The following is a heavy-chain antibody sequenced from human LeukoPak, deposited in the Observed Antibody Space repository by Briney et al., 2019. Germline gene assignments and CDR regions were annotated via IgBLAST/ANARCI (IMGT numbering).Heavy chain of an antibody. Sequence: PGGSLRLSCAGSGFTFSSYEMNWVRQAPGKGLEWVSYISSSGSTRYYADSVKGRFTVSRDNAKNSLYLQMNSQRAEDTAVYYCAREGGWVLWFGELWDWGQGTLVTVSS. CDR2: ISSSGSTR. CDR3: AREGGWVLWFGELWD. D-gene: IGHD3-10*01. CDR1: GFTFSSYE. V-gene: IGHV3-48*03. J-gene: IGHJ4*02.